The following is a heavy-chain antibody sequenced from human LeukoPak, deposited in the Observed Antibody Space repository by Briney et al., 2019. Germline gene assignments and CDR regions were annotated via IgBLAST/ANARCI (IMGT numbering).Heavy chain of an antibody. CDR1: GGSISSYY. D-gene: IGHD3-22*01. J-gene: IGHJ3*02. Sequence: SETLSLTCTVSGGSISSYYWSWIRQPPGQGLEWIGYIYYSGSTNYNPSLKSRVTISVDTSKNQFSLKLSSVTAADTAVYYCARVMSDSSGYDAFDIWGQGTMVTVSS. CDR3: ARVMSDSSGYDAFDI. V-gene: IGHV4-59*01. CDR2: IYYSGST.